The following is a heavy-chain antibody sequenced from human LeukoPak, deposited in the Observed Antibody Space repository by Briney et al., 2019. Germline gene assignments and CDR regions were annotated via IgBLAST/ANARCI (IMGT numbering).Heavy chain of an antibody. V-gene: IGHV5-10-1*01. CDR3: AGARGSGTPADY. CDR2: IDPSDSYT. Sequence: GESLKISCKGSGYSFTTYWISWVRQMPGKGLEWMGRIDPSDSYTSYSPSFQGHVTISVDKSISTAYLQWSSLKASDTAMYYCAGARGSGTPADYWGQGTLVTVTS. CDR1: GYSFTTYW. D-gene: IGHD3-10*01. J-gene: IGHJ4*02.